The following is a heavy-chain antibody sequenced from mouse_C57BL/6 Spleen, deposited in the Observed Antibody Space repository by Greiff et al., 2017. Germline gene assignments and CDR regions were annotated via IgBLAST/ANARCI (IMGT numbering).Heavy chain of an antibody. V-gene: IGHV5-17*01. CDR3: SSGDYGSRDAMAS. CDR1: GFTFSDYG. Sequence: EVNVVESGGGLVKPGGSLKLSCAASGFTFSDYGMHWVRQAPEKGLAWVAYISSGSSTIYYADTVKGRFTISRDNSTNTLFLQMNSLRSEDTAMYYCSSGDYGSRDAMASWGQATSVPASS. CDR2: ISSGSSTI. D-gene: IGHD1-1*01. J-gene: IGHJ4*01.